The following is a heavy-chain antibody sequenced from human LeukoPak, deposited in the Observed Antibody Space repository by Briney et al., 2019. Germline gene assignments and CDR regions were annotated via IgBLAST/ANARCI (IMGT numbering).Heavy chain of an antibody. CDR2: IYYSGST. CDR3: ACSGYYYGMDV. J-gene: IGHJ6*02. Sequence: SETLSLTCTVSGGSISSYYWSWIRQPPGKGLEWIGYIYYSGSTNYNPSLKSRVTISVDTSKNQFSLKLSSVTAADTAVYYCACSGYYYGMDVWGQGTTVTVSS. D-gene: IGHD2-15*01. CDR1: GGSISSYY. V-gene: IGHV4-59*01.